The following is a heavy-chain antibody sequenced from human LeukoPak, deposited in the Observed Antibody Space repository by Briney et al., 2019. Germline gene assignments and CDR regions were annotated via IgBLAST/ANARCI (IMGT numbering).Heavy chain of an antibody. V-gene: IGHV4-30-4*08. CDR1: GGSISSGDYY. Sequence: ASETLSLTCTVSGGSISSGDYYWSWIRQPPGKGLEWIGYIYYSGSTYYNPSLKSRVTISVDTSKNQFSLKPSSVTAADTAVYYCDRDYRGGYASWGQGTLVTVSS. CDR3: DRDYRGGYAS. D-gene: IGHD5-12*01. J-gene: IGHJ5*02. CDR2: IYYSGST.